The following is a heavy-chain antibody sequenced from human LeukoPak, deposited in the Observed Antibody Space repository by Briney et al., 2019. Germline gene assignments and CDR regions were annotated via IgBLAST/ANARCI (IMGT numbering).Heavy chain of an antibody. CDR3: AKDPSSGWYLAREFDY. Sequence: GGSLRLSCAASGFTFSSYAMSWVRQAPGKGLEWVSAISGSGGSTYYADSVKGRFTISRVNSKNTLYLQMNSLRAEDTAVYYCAKDPSSGWYLAREFDYWGQGTLVTVSS. CDR2: ISGSGGST. V-gene: IGHV3-23*01. D-gene: IGHD6-19*01. J-gene: IGHJ4*02. CDR1: GFTFSSYA.